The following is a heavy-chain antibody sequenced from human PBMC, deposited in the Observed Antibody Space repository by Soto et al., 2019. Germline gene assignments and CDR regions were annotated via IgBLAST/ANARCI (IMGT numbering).Heavy chain of an antibody. Sequence: SETLSLTCTVSGGSISSYYWSWIRQPPGKGLEWIGYIYYSGSTNYNPSLKSRVTISVDTSKNQFSLKLGSVTAADTAVYYCARGGYYDSSPDYWGQGTLVTVSS. CDR3: ARGGYYDSSPDY. D-gene: IGHD3-22*01. V-gene: IGHV4-59*01. CDR2: IYYSGST. CDR1: GGSISSYY. J-gene: IGHJ4*02.